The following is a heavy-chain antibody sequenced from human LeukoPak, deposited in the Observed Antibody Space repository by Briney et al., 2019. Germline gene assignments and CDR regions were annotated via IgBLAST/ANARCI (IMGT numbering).Heavy chain of an antibody. D-gene: IGHD2-2*01. V-gene: IGHV7-4-1*02. CDR2: INTNTGNP. CDR1: GYTFTSYA. J-gene: IGHJ5*02. CDR3: ARDLSPYVVPAASYNWFDP. Sequence: ASVKVSCKASGYTFTSYAMNWVRQAPGQGLEWMGWINTNTGNPTYAQGFTGRFVFSLDTSVSTAYLQISSLKAEDTAVYYCARDLSPYVVPAASYNWFDPWGQGTLVTVSS.